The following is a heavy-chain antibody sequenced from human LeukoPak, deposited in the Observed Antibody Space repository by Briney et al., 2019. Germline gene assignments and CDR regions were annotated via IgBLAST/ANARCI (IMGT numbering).Heavy chain of an antibody. V-gene: IGHV3-9*01. D-gene: IGHD6-13*01. J-gene: IGHJ4*02. CDR3: AKGTGYSSSWFEY. CDR2: ISWNSGTM. CDR1: GFTFDDYA. Sequence: GGSLRLSCAASGFTFDDYAMHWVRQAPGKGLEWVSGISWNSGTMDYANSVKGRFTISRDNAKNSLYLQMDSLRAEDTALYYCAKGTGYSSSWFEYWGQGTLVTVSS.